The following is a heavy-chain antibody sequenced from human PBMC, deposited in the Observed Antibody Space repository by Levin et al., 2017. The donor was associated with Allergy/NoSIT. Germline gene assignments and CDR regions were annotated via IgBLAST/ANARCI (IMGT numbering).Heavy chain of an antibody. CDR3: AKFSDY. Sequence: GGSLRLSCRASGLSVSLSTMTWVRQAPGKGLEWVSRITYSGGTDYADSVKGRFTISRDDSKNTLYLQMNSLRVEDTALYYCAKFSDYWGQGTLVTVSS. J-gene: IGHJ4*02. V-gene: IGHV3-23*01. CDR2: ITYSGGT. CDR1: GLSVSLST.